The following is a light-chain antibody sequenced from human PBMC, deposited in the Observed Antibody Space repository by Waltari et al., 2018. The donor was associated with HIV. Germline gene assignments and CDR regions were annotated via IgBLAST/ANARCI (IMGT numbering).Light chain of an antibody. Sequence: QSALTQPASVSGSPGQSITISCTGTSSDVGGYNYVSWYQRHPGKAPKLLIYDVSNRPSGVSNLFSGSKYVNWASLTISGLQAEDEADYYCSSYTSSSTRVFGGGTTVTVL. CDR2: DVS. V-gene: IGLV2-14*03. J-gene: IGLJ3*02. CDR3: SSYTSSSTRV. CDR1: SSDVGGYNY.